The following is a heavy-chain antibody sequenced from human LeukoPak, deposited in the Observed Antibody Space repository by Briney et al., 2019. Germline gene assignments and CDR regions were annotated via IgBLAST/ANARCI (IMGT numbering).Heavy chain of an antibody. J-gene: IGHJ5*02. CDR3: ARAVATYNWFDP. CDR2: INPSGGST. CDR1: GDTFTSYY. Sequence: ASVKVSCKASGDTFTSYYMLWVRQAPGQGLEWMGIINPSGGSTSYAQKFQGRVTMTRDMSTSTVYMELSSLRSEDTAVYYCARAVATYNWFDPWGQGTLVTVSS. D-gene: IGHD2-15*01. V-gene: IGHV1-46*01.